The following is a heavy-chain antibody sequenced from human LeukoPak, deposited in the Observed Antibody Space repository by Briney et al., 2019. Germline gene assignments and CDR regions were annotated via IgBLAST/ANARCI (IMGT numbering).Heavy chain of an antibody. D-gene: IGHD1-20*01. V-gene: IGHV3-74*01. CDR2: INSDGTST. CDR3: ARDLSITSRKSIVGY. Sequence: GGSLRLSCEASGFTFSGYWMHWVRQVPGKGLVGVSRINSDGTSTIYADPVKGRFTTSRDNAKNTLYLQMNTLRAEDTGVYYCARDLSITSRKSIVGYWGQGTLVTVSS. CDR1: GFTFSGYW. J-gene: IGHJ4*02.